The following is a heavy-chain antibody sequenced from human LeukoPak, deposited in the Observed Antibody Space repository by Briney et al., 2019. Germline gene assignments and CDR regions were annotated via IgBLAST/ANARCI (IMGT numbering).Heavy chain of an antibody. CDR2: IRYDGSNK. J-gene: IGHJ4*02. V-gene: IGHV3-30*02. Sequence: PGGSLRLSCAASGFTFKNYGMHWVRQAPGKGLEWVAFIRYDGSNKYYADSVKGRITISRDNSKNTLYLQMNSLRAEDTAVYYCAKDGRGSGYFPDYWGQGTLVTVSS. CDR3: AKDGRGSGYFPDY. CDR1: GFTFKNYG. D-gene: IGHD3-22*01.